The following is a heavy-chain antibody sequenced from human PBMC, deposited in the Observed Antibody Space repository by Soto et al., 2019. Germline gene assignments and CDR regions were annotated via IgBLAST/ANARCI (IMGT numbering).Heavy chain of an antibody. V-gene: IGHV3-48*03. Sequence: GGSLRLSCEGSGFIFSYYEMNWVRQVPGKGLEWISYISISGTIIHYADSVKGRFTISRDNAKNSVYLQMNSLRVEDTAIYYCAREGGFDWFYPWGQGTLVTVS. J-gene: IGHJ5*02. CDR1: GFIFSYYE. CDR3: AREGGFDWFYP. CDR2: ISISGTII.